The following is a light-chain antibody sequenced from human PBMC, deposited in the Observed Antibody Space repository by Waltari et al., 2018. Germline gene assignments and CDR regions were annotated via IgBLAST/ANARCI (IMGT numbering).Light chain of an antibody. CDR2: AAS. J-gene: IGKJ5*01. CDR1: QGISSN. V-gene: IGKV1-9*01. Sequence: TCLAMQGISSNLAWYQQKPGKAPKLLISAASTLQSGVPLRFSGSGSGTDFTLTISSLQPEDFATYYCQQLNSYPITFGQGTRLEIK. CDR3: QQLNSYPIT.